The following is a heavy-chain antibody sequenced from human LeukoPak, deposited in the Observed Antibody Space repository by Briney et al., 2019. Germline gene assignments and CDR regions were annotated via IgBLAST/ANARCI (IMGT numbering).Heavy chain of an antibody. J-gene: IGHJ4*02. V-gene: IGHV3-74*01. D-gene: IGHD6-13*01. CDR2: IDTNGRTT. CDR3: ARDSAGGDDY. Sequence: GGSLRLSCAASSFTFSKYWFHWVRQAPGKGLDWVSRIDTNGRTTDYADSVKGRFTISRDNAKNTLFLEMNSLRAEDTAVYYCARDSAGGDDYWGQGTLVTVSS. CDR1: SFTFSKYW.